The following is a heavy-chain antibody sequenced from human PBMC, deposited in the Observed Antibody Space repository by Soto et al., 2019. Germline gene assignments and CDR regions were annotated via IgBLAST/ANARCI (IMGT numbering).Heavy chain of an antibody. J-gene: IGHJ6*02. V-gene: IGHV3-23*01. CDR3: AKALLRNTAMEV. Sequence: GSLRLSCAASGXTFSSYAMSWVRQAPGKGLEWVSSISGSGGSTYYADSVKGRFTISRDNSKNTLYLQMNSLRAEDTAVYYCAKALLRNTAMEVWGQGTTVNVSS. D-gene: IGHD5-18*01. CDR1: GXTFSSYA. CDR2: ISGSGGST.